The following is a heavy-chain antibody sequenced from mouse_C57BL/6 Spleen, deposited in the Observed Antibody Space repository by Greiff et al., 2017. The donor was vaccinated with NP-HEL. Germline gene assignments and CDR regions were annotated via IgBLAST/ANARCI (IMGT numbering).Heavy chain of an antibody. CDR2: INYDGSST. J-gene: IGHJ1*03. Sequence: EVQVVESEGGLVQPGSSMKLSCTASGFTFSDYYMAWVRQVPEKGLEWVANINYDGSSTYYLDSLKSRFIISRDNAKNILYLQMSSLKSEDTATYYCARSRDGYYVGFWYFDVWGTGTTVTVSS. CDR3: ARSRDGYYVGFWYFDV. CDR1: GFTFSDYY. V-gene: IGHV5-16*01. D-gene: IGHD2-3*01.